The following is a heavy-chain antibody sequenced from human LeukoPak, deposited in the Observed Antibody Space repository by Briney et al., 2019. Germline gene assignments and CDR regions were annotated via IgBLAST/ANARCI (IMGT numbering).Heavy chain of an antibody. CDR2: TYYRSKWNN. CDR3: AREGVGATMAN. CDR1: GDTVSNKNAA. D-gene: IGHD1-26*01. Sequence: KRPQTLSLTCAISGDTVSNKNAAWNWIRHSPSRGLEWLGRTYYRSKWNNAYALSVKGRIDINPDTSNNQFSLQLNSVTPEDTAVYYCAREGVGATMANWGNGTMVPVSS. J-gene: IGHJ6*04. V-gene: IGHV6-1*01.